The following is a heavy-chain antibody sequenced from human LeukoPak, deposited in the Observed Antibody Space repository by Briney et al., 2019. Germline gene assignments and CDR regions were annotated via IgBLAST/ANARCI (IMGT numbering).Heavy chain of an antibody. J-gene: IGHJ4*02. Sequence: ASVKVSCKASGYTFTGYYMHWVRQAPGQGLEWMGWINPNSGGTNYAQKFQGRVTMTRDTSISTAYMELSRLRSDDTAVYYCARDSEGREDYYDSSGYYLIDYWGQGTLVTVSS. CDR3: ARDSEGREDYYDSSGYYLIDY. V-gene: IGHV1-2*02. CDR2: INPNSGGT. CDR1: GYTFTGYY. D-gene: IGHD3-22*01.